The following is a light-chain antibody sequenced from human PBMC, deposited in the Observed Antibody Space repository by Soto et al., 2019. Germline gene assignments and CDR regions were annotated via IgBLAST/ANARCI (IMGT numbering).Light chain of an antibody. J-gene: IGKJ1*01. CDR3: QQYGSSPKT. CDR2: GAS. V-gene: IGKV3-20*01. CDR1: QSVRTY. Sequence: VLTQSPSTLSLSTGERATLSCRASQSVRTYLAWYQQKRGQAPRLLMYGASSRATGIPDRFSGSGSGTDFTLTISRLEPEDFAVYYCQQYGSSPKTFGQGTKVAIK.